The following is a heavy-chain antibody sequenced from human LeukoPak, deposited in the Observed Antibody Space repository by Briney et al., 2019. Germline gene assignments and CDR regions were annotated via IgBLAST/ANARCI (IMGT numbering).Heavy chain of an antibody. CDR3: AKSRGYSYTYYFDY. CDR2: ISGSGGST. Sequence: GGSLRLSCAASGFTFSSYAMSSVRQAPGKGLEWVSAISGSGGSTYYADSVKGRFTISRDNSKNTLYLQMNSLRAEDTAVYYCAKSRGYSYTYYFDYWGQGTLVTVSS. CDR1: GFTFSSYA. V-gene: IGHV3-23*01. J-gene: IGHJ4*02. D-gene: IGHD5-18*01.